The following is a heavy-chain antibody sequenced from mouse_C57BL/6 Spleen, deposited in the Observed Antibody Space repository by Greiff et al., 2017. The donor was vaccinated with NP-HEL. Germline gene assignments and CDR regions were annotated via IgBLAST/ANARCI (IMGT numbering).Heavy chain of an antibody. D-gene: IGHD2-5*01. J-gene: IGHJ4*01. CDR1: GYSFTDYN. Sequence: VQLKESGPELVKPGASVKISCTASGYSFTDYNMNWVKQSNGKSLEWIGVINPNYGTTSYNQKFKGKATLTVDQSTSTAYMQLNSLTSEDSAVYCCASATIGTHEAMDYWGQGTSVTVSS. V-gene: IGHV1-39*01. CDR3: ASATIGTHEAMDY. CDR2: INPNYGTT.